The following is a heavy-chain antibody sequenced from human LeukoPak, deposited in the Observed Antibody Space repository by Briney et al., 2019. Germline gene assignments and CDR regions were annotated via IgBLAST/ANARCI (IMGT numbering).Heavy chain of an antibody. J-gene: IGHJ5*01. CDR1: GYTFTGYY. V-gene: IGHV1-2*02. CDR2: INPNSGGT. CDR3: ARDRQLSFGVVIPRWFDP. Sequence: GASVKVSCKASGYTFTGYYMHWVRQAPGQGLEWVGWINPNSGGTNYAQKFQGRVTMTRDTSISTAYMELRRLRSDATDVDYCARDRQLSFGVVIPRWFDPWGQGTLVTVSS. D-gene: IGHD3-3*01.